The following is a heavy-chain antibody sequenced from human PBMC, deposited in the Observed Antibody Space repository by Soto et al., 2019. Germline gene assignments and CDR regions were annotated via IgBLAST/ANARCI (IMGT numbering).Heavy chain of an antibody. CDR2: INHSGST. D-gene: IGHD3-3*01. J-gene: IGHJ5*02. CDR1: GGSFSGYY. V-gene: IGHV4-34*01. Sequence: SETLSLTCAIYGGSFSGYYWSWIRQPPGKGLEWIGEINHSGSTNYNPSLKSRVTISVDTSKNQFSLRLSSVTAADTAVYYCARGSRITIFGVVILGAPALNWFDPWGQGTLVTVSS. CDR3: ARGSRITIFGVVILGAPALNWFDP.